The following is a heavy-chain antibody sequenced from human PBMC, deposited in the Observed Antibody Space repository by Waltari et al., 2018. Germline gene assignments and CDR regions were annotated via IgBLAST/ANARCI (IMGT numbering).Heavy chain of an antibody. V-gene: IGHV4-39*01. D-gene: IGHD3-3*01. CDR3: ARRDHDFWSGYFSV. CDR2: IYYTGSI. Sequence: LQLQESGPGLVRASETLSLPCTVPGDSVNPANYYWGWVRQSPRKGLEWLGTIYYTGSISYNPSLKSRVTVSIDTSKNQFSLKLSSVTAADTAVYFCARRDHDFWSGYFSVWGQGTTVTVSS. J-gene: IGHJ6*02. CDR1: GDSVNPANYY.